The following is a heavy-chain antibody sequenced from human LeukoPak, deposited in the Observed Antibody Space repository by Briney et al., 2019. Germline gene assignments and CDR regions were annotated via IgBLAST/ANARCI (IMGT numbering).Heavy chain of an antibody. J-gene: IGHJ6*02. CDR1: GFTFSSYA. CDR2: ISSSGSKK. V-gene: IGHV3-48*04. CDR3: AKDRAVLFWSGELFEPGTYGMDV. Sequence: GGSLRLSCAASGFTFSSYAMHWVRQAPGKGLEWVSYISSSGSKKYHADSVKGRFTISRDNARNSLYLQMNSLRAEDTAVYYCAKDRAVLFWSGELFEPGTYGMDVWGQGTTVTVSS. D-gene: IGHD3-10*01.